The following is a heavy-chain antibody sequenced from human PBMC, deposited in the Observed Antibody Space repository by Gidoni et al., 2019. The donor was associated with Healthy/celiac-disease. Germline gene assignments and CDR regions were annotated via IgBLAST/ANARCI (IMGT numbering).Heavy chain of an antibody. J-gene: IGHJ6*02. CDR1: GFTFSSYG. Sequence: QVQLVESGGGVVQPGRSLRLSCAASGFTFSSYGMHWVRQAPGKGLEWGAVISYDGSNKYYADSVKGRFTISRDNSKNTLYLQMNSLRAEDTAVYYCSRFRVGQQPPYYYGMDVWGQGTTVTVSS. CDR3: SRFRVGQQPPYYYGMDV. CDR2: ISYDGSNK. D-gene: IGHD6-13*01. V-gene: IGHV3-30*03.